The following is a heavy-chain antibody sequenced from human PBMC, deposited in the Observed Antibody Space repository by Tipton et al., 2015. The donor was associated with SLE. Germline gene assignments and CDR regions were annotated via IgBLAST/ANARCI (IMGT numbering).Heavy chain of an antibody. D-gene: IGHD2-21*02. CDR3: ARGMVTWRGAILGVDV. Sequence: TLSLTCAVSGGSISSSNWWSWVRLPPGKGLEWIGEIYHSGSTNYNPSLKSRVTISVDPAKNQFSLRLTSVTAADTAVYYCARGMVTWRGAILGVDVWGQGTTVNVSS. CDR1: GGSISSSNW. CDR2: IYHSGST. J-gene: IGHJ6*02. V-gene: IGHV4-4*02.